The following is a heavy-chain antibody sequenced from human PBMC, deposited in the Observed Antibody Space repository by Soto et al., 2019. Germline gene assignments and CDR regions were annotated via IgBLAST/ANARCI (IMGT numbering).Heavy chain of an antibody. CDR1: GGSISSGGYY. CDR2: IYYSGST. V-gene: IGHV4-31*03. CDR3: AREFLAYFGGACHNWFDP. J-gene: IGHJ5*02. D-gene: IGHD2-21*02. Sequence: QVQLQESGPGLVKPSQTLSLTCTVSGGSISSGGYYWSWIRQHPGKGLEWIGYIYYSGSTYYNPSLKSRVTISVDTSKNKFSLKLSSGPAADTALYYWAREFLAYFGGACHNWFDPGAREPWSPSPQ.